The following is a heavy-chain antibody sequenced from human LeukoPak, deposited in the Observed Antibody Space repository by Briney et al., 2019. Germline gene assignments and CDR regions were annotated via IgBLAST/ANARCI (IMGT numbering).Heavy chain of an antibody. CDR3: ATGHYVWGSYRYSPYFDY. Sequence: SETLSLTCTVSGGSISSYYWSWIRQPPGKGLEWIGYIYYSGSTSYNPSLKSRVTISVDTSKNQFSLKLSSVTAADTAVYYCATGHYVWGSYRYSPYFDYWGQGTLVTVSS. CDR2: IYYSGST. J-gene: IGHJ4*02. V-gene: IGHV4-59*01. D-gene: IGHD3-16*02. CDR1: GGSISSYY.